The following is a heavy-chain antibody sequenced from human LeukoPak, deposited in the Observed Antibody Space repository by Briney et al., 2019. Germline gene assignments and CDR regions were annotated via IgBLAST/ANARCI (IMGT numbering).Heavy chain of an antibody. Sequence: ESGPTLANPTQTLTLTCTFSGFSLSTSGMCVSWIRQPPGKALEWLARIDWDDDKYYSTSLKTRLTISKDTSKNQVVLTMTNMHPVDTATYYCAREYSSGWLYYFDYWGQGTLVTVSS. V-gene: IGHV2-70*11. CDR2: IDWDDDK. CDR1: GFSLSTSGMC. CDR3: AREYSSGWLYYFDY. D-gene: IGHD6-19*01. J-gene: IGHJ4*02.